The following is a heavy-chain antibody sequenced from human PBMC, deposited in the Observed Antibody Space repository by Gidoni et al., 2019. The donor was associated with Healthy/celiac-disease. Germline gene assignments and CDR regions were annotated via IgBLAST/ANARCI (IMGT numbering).Heavy chain of an antibody. CDR2: IYSGGST. CDR1: GFTVSSNY. V-gene: IGHV3-53*01. CDR3: ARDAVVPAAAYYYYYGMDV. D-gene: IGHD2-2*01. J-gene: IGHJ6*02. Sequence: EVQLVASAGGLIQPGGSLRLFCAASGFTVSSNYMSWVRQAPGKGLEWVSVIYSGGSTYYADSVKGRFTISRDNSKNTLYLQMNSLRAEDTAVYYCARDAVVPAAAYYYYYGMDVWGHGTTVTVSS.